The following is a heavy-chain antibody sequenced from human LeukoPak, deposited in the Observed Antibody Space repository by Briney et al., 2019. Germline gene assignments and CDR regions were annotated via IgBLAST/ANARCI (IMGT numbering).Heavy chain of an antibody. CDR3: ARRVVVVPAAILQSRYFDL. V-gene: IGHV4-34*01. CDR1: GGSFSGYY. Sequence: PSETLSLTCAVYGGSFSGYYWGWIRQPPGKGLEWIGEINHSGSTNYNPSLKSRVTISVDTSKNQFSLKLSSVTAADTAVYYCARRVVVVPAAILQSRYFDLWGRGTLVTVSS. J-gene: IGHJ2*01. CDR2: INHSGST. D-gene: IGHD2-2*01.